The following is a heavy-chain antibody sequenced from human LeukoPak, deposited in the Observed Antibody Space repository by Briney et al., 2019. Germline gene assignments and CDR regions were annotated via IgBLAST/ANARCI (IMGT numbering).Heavy chain of an antibody. D-gene: IGHD1-26*01. V-gene: IGHV1-69*13. CDR1: GGTFSSYA. Sequence: GASVKVSCKASGGTFSSYAISWVRQAPGQGLEWMGGIIPIFGTANYAQKFQGRVTITADESTSTAYMELSSLGSEDTAVYYCARVKLRDYFDCWGQGTLVTVSS. J-gene: IGHJ4*02. CDR3: ARVKLRDYFDC. CDR2: IIPIFGTA.